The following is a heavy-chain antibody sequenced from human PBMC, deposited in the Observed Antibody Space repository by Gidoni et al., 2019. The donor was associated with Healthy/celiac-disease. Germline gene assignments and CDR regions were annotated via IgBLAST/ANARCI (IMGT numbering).Heavy chain of an antibody. CDR2: ISSSSSYI. V-gene: IGHV3-21*01. CDR1: GFTFSSYS. Sequence: EVQLVESGGGLVKPGGSLRLSCSASGFTFSSYSMNWVRQAPGKGLEWVSSISSSSSYIYYADSVKGRFTISRDNAKNSLYLQMNSLGAEDTAVYYCATEEWELPLWGQGTLVTVSS. D-gene: IGHD1-26*01. CDR3: ATEEWELPL. J-gene: IGHJ4*02.